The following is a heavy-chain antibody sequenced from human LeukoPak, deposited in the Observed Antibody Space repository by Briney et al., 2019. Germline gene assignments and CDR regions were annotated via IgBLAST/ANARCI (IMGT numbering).Heavy chain of an antibody. J-gene: IGHJ4*02. CDR3: ARDRGMAVAGSVDY. Sequence: ASVKVSCKSTGYTGTGYNMHWVRHAPRQGLGWMGWINPNSGGTNNAHKFQGRDILTRDTSISTAYMELIKLRSDATAGYYCARDRGMAVAGSVDYWGEGTLVSVSS. CDR2: INPNSGGT. D-gene: IGHD6-19*01. CDR1: GYTGTGYN. V-gene: IGHV1-2*02.